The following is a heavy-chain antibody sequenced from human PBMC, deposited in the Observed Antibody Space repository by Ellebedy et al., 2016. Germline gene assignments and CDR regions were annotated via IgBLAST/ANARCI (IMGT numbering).Heavy chain of an antibody. J-gene: IGHJ3*01. CDR1: GGSVSSDY. D-gene: IGHD1-1*01. Sequence: SETLSLTCNVSGGSVSSDYWNWIRRPPGKGLEWIGYVFHTGTTNYNPSLKSRVTMSVDTSKNQFSLKLTSVTAADTAVYYCAKWNVDWYAFDVWGQGTLVTVSS. CDR3: AKWNVDWYAFDV. V-gene: IGHV4-59*02. CDR2: VFHTGTT.